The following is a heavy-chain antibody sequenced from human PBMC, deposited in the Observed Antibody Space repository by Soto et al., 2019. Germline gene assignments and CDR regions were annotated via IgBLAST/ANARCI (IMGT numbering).Heavy chain of an antibody. CDR1: GYSFTSYW. D-gene: IGHD4-17*01. CDR2: IYPGDSDT. J-gene: IGHJ6*02. Sequence: GESLKISWKASGYSFTSYWIGWVRQMPGKGLERMGIIYPGDSDTRYSPSFQGQATISADKSISTAYLQWSSLKASDTAMYYCARHWVTTGYYYGMDVWGQGTTVTVSS. V-gene: IGHV5-51*01. CDR3: ARHWVTTGYYYGMDV.